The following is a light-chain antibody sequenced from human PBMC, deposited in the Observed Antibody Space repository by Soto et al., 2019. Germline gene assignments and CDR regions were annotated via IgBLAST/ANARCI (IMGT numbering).Light chain of an antibody. J-gene: IGKJ1*01. CDR1: QSVTSN. Sequence: EVVMTQSPDTLSVSPGERATLSCRASQSVTSNLAWYQQKLGQAPRLLIYGASTRATGIPARFSGSGSGTEFTLTMSSLQSEDFAVYYCQQYNKWPRTFGQGTKVDIK. CDR2: GAS. V-gene: IGKV3-15*01. CDR3: QQYNKWPRT.